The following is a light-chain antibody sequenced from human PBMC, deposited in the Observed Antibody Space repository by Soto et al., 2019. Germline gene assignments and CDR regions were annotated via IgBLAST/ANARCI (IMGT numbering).Light chain of an antibody. Sequence: ALTQPASVSGSPGQSITISCTGTSSDVGGYNYVSWYQQHPGRAPKLMIYEVSNRPSGVSDRFSGSKSGNTASLTIYGLQAEDEADYYCSSYTSASTLVFGTGTKLTVL. CDR1: SSDVGGYNY. CDR3: SSYTSASTLV. CDR2: EVS. V-gene: IGLV2-14*01. J-gene: IGLJ1*01.